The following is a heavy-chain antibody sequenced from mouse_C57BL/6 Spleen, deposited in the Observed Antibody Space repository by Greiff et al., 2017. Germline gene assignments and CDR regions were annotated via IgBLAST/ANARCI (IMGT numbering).Heavy chain of an antibody. CDR3: ARLGGYDYDDDDV. V-gene: IGHV1-61*01. D-gene: IGHD2-4*01. J-gene: IGHJ1*03. CDR1: GYTFTSYW. CDR2: IYPSDSET. Sequence: QVQLQQPGAELVRPGSSVKLSCKASGYTFTSYWMDWVKQRPGQGLEWIGNIYPSDSETHYNQKFKDKATLTVDKSSSTSYMELSSLTSEDSAVYDCARLGGYDYDDDDVWGTGTTVTVSS.